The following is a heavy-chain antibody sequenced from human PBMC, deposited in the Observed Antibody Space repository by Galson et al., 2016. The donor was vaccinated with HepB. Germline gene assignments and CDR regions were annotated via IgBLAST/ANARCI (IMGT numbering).Heavy chain of an antibody. CDR3: GYSYGSPWGFDY. V-gene: IGHV3-64D*06. CDR2: INTNGGST. D-gene: IGHD5-18*01. CDR1: GFTFSNYA. Sequence: SLRLSCAASGFTFSNYAMHWVRQAPGKGLEYVSGINTNGGSTYYADSVRGRFTISRDNSKNTLYLQMSSLRTEDTAVYFCGYSYGSPWGFDYWGQGTLVTVSS. J-gene: IGHJ4*02.